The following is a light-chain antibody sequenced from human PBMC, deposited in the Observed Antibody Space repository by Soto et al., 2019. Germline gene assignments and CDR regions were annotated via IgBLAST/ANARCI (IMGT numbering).Light chain of an antibody. CDR3: QQYNNWPRT. V-gene: IGKV3-15*01. CDR1: QSVSSY. CDR2: GAS. J-gene: IGKJ1*01. Sequence: EIVFTHSPGTLSLSPGERATLSCRASQSVSSYLAWYQQKPGQAPRLLIYGASTRATGIPARFSGSGSGTEFTLTINSLQSEDFAVYYCQQYNNWPRTFGQGTKVDI.